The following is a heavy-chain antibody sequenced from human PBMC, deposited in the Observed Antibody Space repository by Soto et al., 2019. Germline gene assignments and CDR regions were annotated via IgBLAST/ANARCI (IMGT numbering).Heavy chain of an antibody. Sequence: GGSLRLSCAASGFTFSNAWMNWVRQAPGKGLEWVGRIKSKTDGGTTDYAAPVKGRFTISRDDSKNTLYLQMNSLKTGDTAVYYCTTRRYSSSWYYYYYGMDVWGQGTTVTVSS. J-gene: IGHJ6*02. D-gene: IGHD6-13*01. CDR1: GFTFSNAW. CDR2: IKSKTDGGTT. V-gene: IGHV3-15*07. CDR3: TTRRYSSSWYYYYYGMDV.